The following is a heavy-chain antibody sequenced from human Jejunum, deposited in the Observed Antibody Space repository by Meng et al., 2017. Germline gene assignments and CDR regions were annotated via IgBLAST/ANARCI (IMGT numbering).Heavy chain of an antibody. CDR1: GFTFSNYW. D-gene: IGHD2-8*02. CDR3: ARRDESGGYFDD. J-gene: IGHJ4*02. V-gene: IGHV3-74*01. Sequence: GESLKISCAASGFTFSNYWMHLVRPAPGKGLVWVSRINSDESSTNSADSVKGRFTISRDNAKNTLYLQMTNLRADDTAVYYCARRDESGGYFDDWGQGTLVTVSS. CDR2: INSDESST.